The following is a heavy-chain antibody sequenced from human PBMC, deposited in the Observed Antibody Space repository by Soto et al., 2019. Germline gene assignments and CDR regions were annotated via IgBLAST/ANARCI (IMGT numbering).Heavy chain of an antibody. J-gene: IGHJ4*02. D-gene: IGHD2-15*01. CDR1: VGTFSSYA. V-gene: IGHV1-69*12. Sequence: QVQLVQSGAEVKKPGSSVKVSCKASVGTFSSYAISWVRQAPGQGLEWMGGIIPIFGTANYAQKFQGRVTITADESTSTAYMELSSLSSEDTAVYYCARESRYCSGGSCYFLPGIDYWGQGTLVTVSS. CDR2: IIPIFGTA. CDR3: ARESRYCSGGSCYFLPGIDY.